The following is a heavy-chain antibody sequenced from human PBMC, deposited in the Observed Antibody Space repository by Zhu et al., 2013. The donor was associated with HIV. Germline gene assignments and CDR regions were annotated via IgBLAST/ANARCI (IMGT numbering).Heavy chain of an antibody. V-gene: IGHV1-69*01. D-gene: IGHD6-6*01. CDR3: ARDSAARLPGXWLSTYYYGMDV. Sequence: QEQLVQSGAEVKKPGSSVKVSCKASGGTFSNFVISWVRQAPGQGLEWMGGIIPIFDTPNYAQKFQGRVTITADESTNTAHMELSSLRSEDTAVYYCARDSAARLPGXWLSTYYYGMDVVGPKGPGHRL. J-gene: IGHJ6*02. CDR1: GGTFSNFV. CDR2: IIPIFDTP.